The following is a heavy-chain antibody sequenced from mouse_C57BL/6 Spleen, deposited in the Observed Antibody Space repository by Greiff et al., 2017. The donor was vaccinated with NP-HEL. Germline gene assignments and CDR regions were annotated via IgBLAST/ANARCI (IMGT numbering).Heavy chain of an antibody. Sequence: QVQLQQSGPELVKPGASVKISCKASGYAFSSSWMNWVKQRPGKGLEWIGRIYPGDGDTNYNGKFKGKATLTVDKSSSTAHMELRSLTSEDSAVYYCAREDYDYDGFAYWGQGTLVTVSA. V-gene: IGHV1-82*01. D-gene: IGHD2-4*01. CDR2: IYPGDGDT. CDR1: GYAFSSSW. J-gene: IGHJ3*01. CDR3: AREDYDYDGFAY.